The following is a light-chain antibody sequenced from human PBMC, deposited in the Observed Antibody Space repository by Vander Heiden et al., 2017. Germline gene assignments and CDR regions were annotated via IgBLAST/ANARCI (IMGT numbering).Light chain of an antibody. CDR2: AAS. CDR1: QSISSY. CDR3: QQSYSTLPLT. V-gene: IGKV1-39*01. J-gene: IGKJ4*01. Sequence: DIQMTQSPSSLSASVGDRVTITCRASQSISSYLNWYQQKPGKAPKLLIYAASSLQSGVPSRFSGSRSRTYFTLTSSILQPEDFATYYCQQSYSTLPLTFGGGTKVEIK.